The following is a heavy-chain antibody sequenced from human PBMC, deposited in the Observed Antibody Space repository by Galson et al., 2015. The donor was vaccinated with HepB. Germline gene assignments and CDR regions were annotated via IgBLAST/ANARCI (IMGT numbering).Heavy chain of an antibody. D-gene: IGHD3-3*01. CDR3: AKDFCRADNCDPFDD. Sequence: SLRLSCAASGFTFSNYAMSWVRQAPGKGLEWVAGIYPSEQTTYYADSVKGRFTISRDNSKNTVYLQMNSLRAEDTAVYCCAKDFCRADNCDPFDDWGQGTLVTVTS. CDR2: IYPSEQTT. J-gene: IGHJ4*02. CDR1: GFTFSNYA. V-gene: IGHV3-23*05.